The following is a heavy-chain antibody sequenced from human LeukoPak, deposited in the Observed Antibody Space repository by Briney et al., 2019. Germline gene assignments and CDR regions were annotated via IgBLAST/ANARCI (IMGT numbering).Heavy chain of an antibody. Sequence: GGSLRLSCAASGFTFSNYWMSWVSQAPGKGLEWVANIREDGSEKYYVDSVKGQFTISGDNSKNTMYLQMNSLRAEDTAVYYCARETGYSSSWGGDYWGQGTLVTVSS. CDR2: IREDGSEK. J-gene: IGHJ4*02. CDR3: ARETGYSSSWGGDY. D-gene: IGHD6-13*01. V-gene: IGHV3-7*01. CDR1: GFTFSNYW.